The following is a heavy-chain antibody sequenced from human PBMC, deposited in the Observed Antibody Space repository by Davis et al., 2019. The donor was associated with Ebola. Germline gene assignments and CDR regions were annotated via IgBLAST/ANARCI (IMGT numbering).Heavy chain of an antibody. CDR3: ARELQVWLSYYGLDV. V-gene: IGHV3-30*09. CDR1: GFTFSNYA. D-gene: IGHD5-18*01. CDR2: ISSDGSDT. Sequence: PGGSLRLSCAASGFTFSNYAVHWVRQAPGKGLEWVAVISSDGSDTFYADSVKGRFAISRDASKNTLFLQMNSLRSEDTAVYYCARELQVWLSYYGLDVWGQGTTVTVSS. J-gene: IGHJ6*02.